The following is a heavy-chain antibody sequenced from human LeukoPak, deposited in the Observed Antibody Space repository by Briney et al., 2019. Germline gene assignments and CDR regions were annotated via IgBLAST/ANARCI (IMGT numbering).Heavy chain of an antibody. CDR2: ISSSSSYI. J-gene: IGHJ4*02. CDR3: ARELLRGIDY. D-gene: IGHD3-10*01. Sequence: GRSLRLSCAASGFTFSSYSMNWVRQAPGKGLEWVSSISSSSSYIYYADSVKGRFTISRDNAKNSLYLQMNSLRAEDTAVYYCARELLRGIDYWGQGTLVTVSS. V-gene: IGHV3-21*01. CDR1: GFTFSSYS.